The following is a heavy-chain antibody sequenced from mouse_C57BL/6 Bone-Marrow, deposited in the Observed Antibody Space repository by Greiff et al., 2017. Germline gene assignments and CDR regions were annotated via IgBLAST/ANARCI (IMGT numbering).Heavy chain of an antibody. D-gene: IGHD1-1*01. CDR2: IHPNSGST. Sequence: QVQLKQSGAELVKPGASVKLSCKASGYTFTSYWMHWVKQRPGQGLEWIGMIHPNSGSTNYNEKFKSKATLTVDKSSSTAYMQLSSLTSEDSAVYYCARRARSKLRGYFDYWGQGTTLTVSS. CDR1: GYTFTSYW. CDR3: ARRARSKLRGYFDY. J-gene: IGHJ2*01. V-gene: IGHV1-64*01.